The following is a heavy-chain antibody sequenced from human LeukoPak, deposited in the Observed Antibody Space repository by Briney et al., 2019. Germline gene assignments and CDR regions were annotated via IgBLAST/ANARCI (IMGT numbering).Heavy chain of an antibody. Sequence: ASVKVSCKASGHTFTSYYMHWVPQAPGQGLEWRGVIHPSGGSTSYAQKFQGRVTMTRDTSTSTVYMELSSLRSEDTAVYYCARARGSGYLASSSYWGQGTLVTVSS. CDR3: ARARGSGYLASSSY. D-gene: IGHD3-22*01. CDR1: GHTFTSYY. CDR2: IHPSGGST. V-gene: IGHV1-46*03. J-gene: IGHJ4*02.